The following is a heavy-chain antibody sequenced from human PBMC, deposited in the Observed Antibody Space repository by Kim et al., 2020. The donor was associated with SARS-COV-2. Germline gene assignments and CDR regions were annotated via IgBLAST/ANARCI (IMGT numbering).Heavy chain of an antibody. CDR1: GFTFSSYA. CDR3: ARDREGLTTLTFSFDY. V-gene: IGHV3-30*04. CDR2: ISYDGSNK. Sequence: GGSLRLSCAASGFTFSSYAMHWVRQAPGKGLEWVAVISYDGSNKYYADSVKGRFTISRDNSKNTLYLQMNSLRAEDTAVYYCARDREGLTTLTFSFDYWGQGTLVTVSS. J-gene: IGHJ4*02. D-gene: IGHD3-3*01.